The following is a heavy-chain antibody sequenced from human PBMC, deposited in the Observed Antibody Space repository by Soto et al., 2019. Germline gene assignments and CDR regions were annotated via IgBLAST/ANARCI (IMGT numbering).Heavy chain of an antibody. CDR1: GYTFTSYA. V-gene: IGHV1-3*01. Sequence: QVQLVQSGAEVKKPGASVKVSCKASGYTFTSYAMHWVRQAPGQRLEWMGWINAGNGNTKYSQKFQGSVTITRDTSASTAYMELSSLRSEDTAVYYCARGPGGPDGPGDYWGQGTLVNVSS. J-gene: IGHJ4*02. CDR3: ARGPGGPDGPGDY. D-gene: IGHD2-15*01. CDR2: INAGNGNT.